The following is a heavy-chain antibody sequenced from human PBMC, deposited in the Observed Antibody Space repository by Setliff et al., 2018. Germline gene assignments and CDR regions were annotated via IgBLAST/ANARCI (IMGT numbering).Heavy chain of an antibody. V-gene: IGHV4-61*09. Sequence: SETLSLTCTVSGDSISSRRSYWGWFRQPAGKGLEWIGQIYTSWSTNYNPSLKSRVTISLDTSKNQFSLSLGSVTAADTAVYYCARMSGFQYMDVWGKGTTVTVS. J-gene: IGHJ6*03. CDR3: ARMSGFQYMDV. CDR1: GDSISSRRSY. CDR2: IYTSWST. D-gene: IGHD3-3*01.